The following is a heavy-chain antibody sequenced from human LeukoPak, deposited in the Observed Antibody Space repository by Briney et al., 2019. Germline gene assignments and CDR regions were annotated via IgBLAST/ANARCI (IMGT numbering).Heavy chain of an antibody. Sequence: GGSLRLSCAASGFTFSSYAMHWVRQAPGKGLEWVTVISLGGSNNYYADSVKGRFTISRDNSKNMLYLQMNSLRAEDTALYYCARGDKQLVFNRNKGGFDPWGQGTLVTVSS. D-gene: IGHD6-13*01. CDR2: ISLGGSNN. V-gene: IGHV3-30*04. J-gene: IGHJ5*02. CDR3: ARGDKQLVFNRNKGGFDP. CDR1: GFTFSSYA.